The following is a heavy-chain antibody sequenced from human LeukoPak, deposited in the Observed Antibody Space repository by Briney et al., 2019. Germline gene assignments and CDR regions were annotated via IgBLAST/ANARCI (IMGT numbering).Heavy chain of an antibody. D-gene: IGHD3-22*01. CDR1: GFTFSSYG. V-gene: IGHV3-23*01. J-gene: IGHJ4*02. CDR2: ISTSGGST. CDR3: ARTAALYYYDSSGYYN. Sequence: GGSLRLSCAASGFTFSSYGMSWVRQAPGKGLEWVSAISTSGGSTYYADSVKGRFTISRDNSKNTLSLQMNSLRADDTAVYYCARTAALYYYDSSGYYNWGQGTLVTVSS.